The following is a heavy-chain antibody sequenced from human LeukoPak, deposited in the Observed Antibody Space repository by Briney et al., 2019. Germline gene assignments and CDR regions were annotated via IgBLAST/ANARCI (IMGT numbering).Heavy chain of an antibody. V-gene: IGHV3-48*03. CDR3: ARDRDPKYYDFWSGYYKGDSYYYYGMDV. D-gene: IGHD3-3*01. J-gene: IGHJ6*02. CDR2: ISSSGSTI. CDR1: GFTFSRYE. Sequence: GGALRLSCAASGFTFSRYEMNWVRQAPGKGLEGVSYISSSGSTIYYADSVKGRFTISRDNAKNSLYLQMNSLRAEDTAVYYCARDRDPKYYDFWSGYYKGDSYYYYGMDVWGQGTTVTVSS.